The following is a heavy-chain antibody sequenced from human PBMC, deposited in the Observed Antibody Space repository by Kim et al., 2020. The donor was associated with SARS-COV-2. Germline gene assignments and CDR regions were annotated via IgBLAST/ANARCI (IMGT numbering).Heavy chain of an antibody. J-gene: IGHJ4*02. CDR1: GFTFSSYG. Sequence: GRSLRLSCAASGFTFSSYGMHWVRQAPGKGLEWVAVISYDGSNKYYADSVKGRFTISRDNSKNTLYLQMNSLRAEDTAVYYCAKDSAVAGFDYWGQGTLVTVSS. V-gene: IGHV3-30*18. CDR3: AKDSAVAGFDY. CDR2: ISYDGSNK. D-gene: IGHD6-19*01.